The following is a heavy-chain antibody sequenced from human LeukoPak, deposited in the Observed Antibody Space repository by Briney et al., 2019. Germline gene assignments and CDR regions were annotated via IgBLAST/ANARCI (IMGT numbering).Heavy chain of an antibody. CDR2: ICGSGGST. Sequence: RGSLRLSRAASGFTLCRYTITSVRQGPRERLECVSTICGSGGSTYYAASVKGRFTLSRENSKKTLYLQMKSLRAEDTGVYYCGKDRAYDYGDSTASFEYWGQGALVTVSS. CDR3: GKDRAYDYGDSTASFEY. CDR1: GFTLCRYT. J-gene: IGHJ4*02. V-gene: IGHV3-23*01. D-gene: IGHD4-17*01.